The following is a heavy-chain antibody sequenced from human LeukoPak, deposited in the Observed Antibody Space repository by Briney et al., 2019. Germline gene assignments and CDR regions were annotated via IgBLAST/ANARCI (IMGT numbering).Heavy chain of an antibody. CDR2: ISYDGSNK. CDR3: ARDLGDYYFDY. D-gene: IGHD4-17*01. CDR1: GFTFSSYG. J-gene: IGHJ4*02. Sequence: GRSLRLSCAASGFTFSSYGMHWVRQAPGKGLEWVAVISYDGSNKYYADSVKGRFTISRDNSKNTLYLQMNSLRAEDTAVYYCARDLGDYYFDYWGQGTLVTVSS. V-gene: IGHV3-30*03.